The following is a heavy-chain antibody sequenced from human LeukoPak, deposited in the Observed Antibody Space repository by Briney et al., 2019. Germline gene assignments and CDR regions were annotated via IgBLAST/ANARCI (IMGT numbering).Heavy chain of an antibody. J-gene: IGHJ5*02. D-gene: IGHD2-2*01. V-gene: IGHV3-30*18. CDR1: GFTFSSYG. CDR2: ISYDGSNK. CDR3: AKDSWHVVVPAANYDP. Sequence: PGRSLRLSCAASGFTFSSYGMHWVRQAPGKGLEWVAVISYDGSNKYYADSVKGRFTISRDNSKNTLYLQLNSLRAEDTAVYYCAKDSWHVVVPAANYDPWGQGALVTVSS.